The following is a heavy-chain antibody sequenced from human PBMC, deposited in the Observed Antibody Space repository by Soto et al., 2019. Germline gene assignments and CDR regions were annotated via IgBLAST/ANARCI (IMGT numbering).Heavy chain of an antibody. CDR3: AKSKVLRYFDSGYFFAY. CDR1: GFTFSSYA. Sequence: PGGSLRLSCAASGFTFSSYAMSWVRQAPGKGLEWVSAISGSGGSTYYADSVKGRFTISRDNSKNTLYLQMNSLRAEDTAVYYCAKSKVLRYFDSGYFFAYSGQGSLVPVSS. V-gene: IGHV3-23*01. J-gene: IGHJ4*02. D-gene: IGHD3-9*01. CDR2: ISGSGGST.